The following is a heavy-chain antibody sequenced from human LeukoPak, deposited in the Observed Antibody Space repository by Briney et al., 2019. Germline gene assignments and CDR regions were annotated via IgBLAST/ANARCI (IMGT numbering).Heavy chain of an antibody. V-gene: IGHV1-18*01. CDR3: ARDGAHDYGDYEDAFDI. J-gene: IGHJ3*02. CDR2: ISAYNGNT. CDR1: GYTFTSYG. Sequence: ASVKVSCKASGYTFTSYGISWVRQAPGQGLEWMGWISAYNGNTNYAQKLQGRVTMTTDTSTSTAYMELRSLRSDDTAVYYCARDGAHDYGDYEDAFDIWGQGTMVTVPS. D-gene: IGHD4-17*01.